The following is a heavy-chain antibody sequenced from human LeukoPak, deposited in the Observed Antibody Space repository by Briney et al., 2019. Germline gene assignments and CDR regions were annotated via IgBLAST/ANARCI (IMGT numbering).Heavy chain of an antibody. D-gene: IGHD6-19*01. V-gene: IGHV1-69*06. CDR1: GGTLSSYA. J-gene: IGHJ4*02. CDR3: ARVQRNHGIIYSSGWYEVDY. Sequence: SVKVSCKASGGTLSSYAISWVRQAPGQGLEWMGGIIPIFGTANYAQKFQGRVTITADKSTSTAYMELSSLRSEDTAVYYCARVQRNHGIIYSSGWYEVDYWGQGTLVTVPS. CDR2: IIPIFGTA.